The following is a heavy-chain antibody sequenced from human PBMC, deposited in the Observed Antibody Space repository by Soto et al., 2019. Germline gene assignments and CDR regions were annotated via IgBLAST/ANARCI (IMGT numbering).Heavy chain of an antibody. CDR1: GGTFSSYA. V-gene: IGHV1-69*13. CDR3: ALTNYYGSGDFDY. J-gene: IGHJ4*02. Sequence: GASVKVSCKASGGTFSSYAISWVRQAPGQGLEWMGGIIPIFGTANYAQKFQGRVTITADESTSTAYMELSSLRSEDTAVYYCALTNYYGSGDFDYWGQGTLVTVSS. D-gene: IGHD3-10*01. CDR2: IIPIFGTA.